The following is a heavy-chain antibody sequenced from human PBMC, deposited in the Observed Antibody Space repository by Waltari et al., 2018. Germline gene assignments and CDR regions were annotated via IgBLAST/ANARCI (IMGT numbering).Heavy chain of an antibody. V-gene: IGHV3-23*04. CDR2: ISGSDGRT. D-gene: IGHD5-12*01. CDR1: GFPFRSDA. J-gene: IGHJ2*01. CDR3: AKDLGGFSGSHWYFDL. Sequence: EVQLVESGGGLVQPGGSLRLSCAASGFPFRSDAMSWVRQAPGRGLEWVSSISGSDGRTNYADSAKGRFTISRDNVKNTLFLQMNSLRADDAAVYYCAKDLGGFSGSHWYFDLWGRGTLVTVSS.